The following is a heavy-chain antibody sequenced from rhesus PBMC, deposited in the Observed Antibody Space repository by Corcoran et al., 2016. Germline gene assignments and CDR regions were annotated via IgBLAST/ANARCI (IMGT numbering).Heavy chain of an antibody. CDR3: ARDCTGSGCDGAFDF. D-gene: IGHD2-21*01. CDR2: LYGSSGST. V-gene: IGHV4-160*01. CDR1: GYSISSNY. J-gene: IGHJ3*01. Sequence: QVQLQESGPGLVKPSETLSLTCAVSGYSISSNYWSWIRKPPGKGLEWTGYLYGSSGSTYYNPALKSRVTISTATSKNQFSRKLSSVTAADTAVYYCARDCTGSGCDGAFDFWGQGLRVTVSS.